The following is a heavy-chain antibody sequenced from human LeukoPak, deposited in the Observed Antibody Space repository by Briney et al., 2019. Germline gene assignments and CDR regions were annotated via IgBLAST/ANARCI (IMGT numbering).Heavy chain of an antibody. CDR2: MNPKSGGT. V-gene: IGHV1-2*02. CDR3: ARDPSHYYYTDA. CDR1: GYTFTGYY. J-gene: IGHJ6*03. Sequence: ASVKVSCKASGYTFTGYYIHWARRAPGQGLEWMGWMNPKSGGTKYAQKFQDRFTMTRDTSISTAYMELSRLRSDDTAVYYCARDPSHYYYTDAWGKGTTVTVSS.